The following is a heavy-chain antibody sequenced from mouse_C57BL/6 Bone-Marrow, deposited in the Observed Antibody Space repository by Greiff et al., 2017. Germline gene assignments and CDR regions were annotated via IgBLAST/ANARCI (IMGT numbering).Heavy chain of an antibody. CDR1: GFNIKDDY. D-gene: IGHD2-3*01. V-gene: IGHV14-4*01. CDR3: TDPIYECYYFYV. J-gene: IGHJ1*03. CDR2: IDPENGDT. Sequence: EVHLVESGAELVRPGASVKLSCTASGFNIKDDYMTWVKQSPEQSLAWIGWIDPENGDTEYASKFQGKVTITADTSSNTAHLQLNSLTSEDTAVYYCTDPIYECYYFYVWCTGTTVTVSS.